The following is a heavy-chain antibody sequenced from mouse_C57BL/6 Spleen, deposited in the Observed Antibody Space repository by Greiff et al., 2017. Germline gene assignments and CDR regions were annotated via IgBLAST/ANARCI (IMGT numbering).Heavy chain of an antibody. D-gene: IGHD1-1*02. Sequence: EVKLQESGPGLVKPSQSLSLTCSVTGYSITSGYYWNWIRQFPGNKLEWMGYISYDGSNNYNPSLKNRISITRDTSKNQFFLKLNSVTTEDTATYYCARKVGPFDYWGQGTTLTVSS. CDR3: ARKVGPFDY. CDR2: ISYDGSN. V-gene: IGHV3-6*01. J-gene: IGHJ2*01. CDR1: GYSITSGYY.